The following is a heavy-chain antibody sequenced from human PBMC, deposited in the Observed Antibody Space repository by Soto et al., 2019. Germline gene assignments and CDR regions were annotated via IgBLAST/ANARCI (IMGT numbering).Heavy chain of an antibody. Sequence: EVQLLESGGGLVQPGGSLRLSCAASGFTFSNYAMSWVHQAPGKGLEWVSAISGSGGSTYYADSVKGRFTFSRDNSKNTLFLQMNSLRAEDTAVYYCSKEQGIAAAGSHPYDYWGQGTLVTVSS. CDR2: ISGSGGST. CDR1: GFTFSNYA. CDR3: SKEQGIAAAGSHPYDY. V-gene: IGHV3-23*01. J-gene: IGHJ4*02. D-gene: IGHD6-13*01.